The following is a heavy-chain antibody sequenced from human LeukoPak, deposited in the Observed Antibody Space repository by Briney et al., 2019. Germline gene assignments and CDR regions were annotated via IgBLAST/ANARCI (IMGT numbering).Heavy chain of an antibody. CDR2: ISSSSSYI. J-gene: IGHJ4*02. D-gene: IGHD3-9*01. V-gene: IGHV3-21*01. CDR1: GFTFSSYW. CDR3: ARDTGRYYDISTGYYGIDY. Sequence: GGSPRLSCAASGFTFSSYWMTWVRQAPGKGLEWVSSISSSSSYIYYADSVKGRFTISRDNAKNSLYLQMNSLRAEDTAVYYCARDTGRYYDISTGYYGIDYWGQGTLVTVSS.